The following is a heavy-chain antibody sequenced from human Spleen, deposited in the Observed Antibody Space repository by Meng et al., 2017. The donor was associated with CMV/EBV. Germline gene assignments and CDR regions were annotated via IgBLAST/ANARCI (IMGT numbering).Heavy chain of an antibody. CDR3: AKSGTSSVRGGMDV. D-gene: IGHD2-2*01. V-gene: IGHV3-30*02. CDR1: GFSFSNYG. CDR2: VRSDGSDK. J-gene: IGHJ6*02. Sequence: GESLKISCAASGFSFSNYGMHWVRQAPGKGLEWVAFVRSDGSDKYYADYVKGRFNSSRDNSKNTLYLQMNSLRAEDTAVYYCAKSGTSSVRGGMDVWGQGTTVTVSS.